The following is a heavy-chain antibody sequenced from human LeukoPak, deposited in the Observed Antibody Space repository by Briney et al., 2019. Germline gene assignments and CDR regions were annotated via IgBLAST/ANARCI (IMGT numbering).Heavy chain of an antibody. D-gene: IGHD3-10*01. Sequence: TSETLSLTCTVSGSSISNYYWTWIRQPPGKGLEWIGYIYDSGTTNYSPSLKSRVTISVDTSKNQVSLKVTSVTAADTAVYYCARGHDYYYSGRQSWYGPWGQGTLVTVSS. V-gene: IGHV4-59*01. CDR3: ARGHDYYYSGRQSWYGP. CDR2: IYDSGTT. CDR1: GSSISNYY. J-gene: IGHJ5*02.